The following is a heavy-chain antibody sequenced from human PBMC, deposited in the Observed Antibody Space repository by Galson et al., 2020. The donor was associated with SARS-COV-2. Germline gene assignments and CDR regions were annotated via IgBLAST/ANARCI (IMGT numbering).Heavy chain of an antibody. CDR2: INPSGGST. Sequence: ASVKVSCKASGYTFTSYYMHWVRQAPGQGLEWMGIINPSGGSTSYAQKFQGRVTMTRDTSTSTVYMELSSLRSEDTAVYYCATAAQYYDFWSGYYRRDEDWFDPWGQGTLVTVSS. CDR1: GYTFTSYY. V-gene: IGHV1-46*01. CDR3: ATAAQYYDFWSGYYRRDEDWFDP. J-gene: IGHJ5*02. D-gene: IGHD3-3*01.